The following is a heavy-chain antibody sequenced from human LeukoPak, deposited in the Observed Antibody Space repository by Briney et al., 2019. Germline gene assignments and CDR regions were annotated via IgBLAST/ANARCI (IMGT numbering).Heavy chain of an antibody. V-gene: IGHV4-39*02. J-gene: IGHJ3*02. CDR1: GGSIISSNHY. CDR2: ISYSGGT. Sequence: SETLSLTCTVSGGSIISSNHYWGWTRRPPGKGLEWFGSISYSGGTAYNPSLRSRVTISVDTSKNQFSLKVNSVTAADTAVYYCAREVEYYDSSGYRPHAFDIWGQGTLVTVSS. CDR3: AREVEYYDSSGYRPHAFDI. D-gene: IGHD3-22*01.